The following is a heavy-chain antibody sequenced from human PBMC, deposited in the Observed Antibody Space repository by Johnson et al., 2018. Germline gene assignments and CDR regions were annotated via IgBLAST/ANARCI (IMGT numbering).Heavy chain of an antibody. CDR3: ARDGVKRITMIVGASDAFDI. CDR1: GYTFTSYY. CDR2: INPSGGST. V-gene: IGHV1-46*01. D-gene: IGHD3-22*01. Sequence: QVQLVQSGAEVKKPGASVKVSCKASGYTFTSYYMHWVRQAPGQGLEWMGIINPSGGSTSYAQKFQGRVTMTRDTSTSTVYMELSSLRSEDTAVYYWARDGVKRITMIVGASDAFDIWGQGTRGTVAS. J-gene: IGHJ3*02.